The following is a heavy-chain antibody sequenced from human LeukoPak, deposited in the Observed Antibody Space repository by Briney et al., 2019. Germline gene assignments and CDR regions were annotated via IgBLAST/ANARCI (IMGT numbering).Heavy chain of an antibody. CDR1: GGSISSYY. V-gene: IGHV4-59*01. D-gene: IGHD3-10*01. CDR3: ARVHGSGSYYNSKRQKIVTPAFDI. CDR2: IYYSGST. Sequence: RPSETLSLTCTVSGGSISSYYWSWIRQPPGKGLEWIGYIYYSGSTNYNPSLKSRVTISVDTSKNQFSLKLSSVTAADTAVYYCARVHGSGSYYNSKRQKIVTPAFDIWGQGTMVTVSS. J-gene: IGHJ3*02.